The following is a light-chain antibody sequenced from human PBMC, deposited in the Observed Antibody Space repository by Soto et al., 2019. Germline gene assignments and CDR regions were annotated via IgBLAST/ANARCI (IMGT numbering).Light chain of an antibody. J-gene: IGKJ2*01. V-gene: IGKV1-13*02. CDR2: DAS. CDR3: HQFNSYPHLMYT. CDR1: QGISSA. Sequence: AIQLTQSPSSLSASVGDRVTITCRASQGISSALAWYQQKPGKAPKLLIYDASSLESWVRSRFSGSGSGTDFALTISSLQPEDFATYSWHQFNSYPHLMYTFGQGTKLEIK.